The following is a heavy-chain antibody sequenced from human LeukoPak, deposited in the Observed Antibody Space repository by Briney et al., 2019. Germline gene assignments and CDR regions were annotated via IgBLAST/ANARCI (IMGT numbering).Heavy chain of an antibody. CDR3: ARDARTVGITMIVVGFDY. J-gene: IGHJ4*02. CDR2: ISYDGSNK. CDR1: GFTFSSYA. D-gene: IGHD3-22*01. Sequence: GGSLRLSCAASGFTFSSYAMYWVRQSPGKGLEWVAVISYDGSNKYYADSVKGRFTISRDNSKNTLYLQMNSLRAEDTAVYYCARDARTVGITMIVVGFDYWGQGTLVNVSS. V-gene: IGHV3-30*04.